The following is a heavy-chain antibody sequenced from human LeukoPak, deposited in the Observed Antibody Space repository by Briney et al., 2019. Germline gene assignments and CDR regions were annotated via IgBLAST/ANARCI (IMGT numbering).Heavy chain of an antibody. Sequence: PETLSLTCAVYGGSFSGYYWSWIRQPPGKGLEWIGEINHSGSTNYNPSLKSRVTISVDTSKNQFSLKLSSVTAADTAVYYCARDGSRRWLQRPPFDYWGQGTLVTVSS. CDR2: INHSGST. CDR3: ARDGSRRWLQRPPFDY. CDR1: GGSFSGYY. V-gene: IGHV4-34*01. D-gene: IGHD5-24*01. J-gene: IGHJ4*02.